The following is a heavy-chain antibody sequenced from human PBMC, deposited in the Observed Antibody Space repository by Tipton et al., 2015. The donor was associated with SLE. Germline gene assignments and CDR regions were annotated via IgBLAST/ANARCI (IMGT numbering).Heavy chain of an antibody. D-gene: IGHD6-13*01. CDR1: GFPFSVYV. V-gene: IGHV3-23*03. Sequence: SLRLSCAASGFPFSVYVMTWVRQAPGKGLEWVSIVYRDDTTYCADSVKGRFTISRDNSRDTLYLQMISLRPEDTAVYYCATSPYISNWVRGNIWGQGTMVTVS. CDR2: IVYRDDTT. CDR3: ATSPYISNWVRGNI. J-gene: IGHJ3*02.